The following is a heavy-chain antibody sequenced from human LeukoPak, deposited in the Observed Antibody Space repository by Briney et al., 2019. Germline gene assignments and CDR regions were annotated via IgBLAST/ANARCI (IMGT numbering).Heavy chain of an antibody. CDR1: GFTFDDYA. J-gene: IGHJ4*02. Sequence: GGSLRLSCAASGFTFDDYAMHWVRQAPGKGLEWVSGISWNSGSIGYADSVKGRFTISRDNAKNSLYLQMDSLRTEDTALYYCARGRDGYNSGAPLDYWGQGTLVTVFS. V-gene: IGHV3-9*01. CDR3: ARGRDGYNSGAPLDY. CDR2: ISWNSGSI. D-gene: IGHD5-24*01.